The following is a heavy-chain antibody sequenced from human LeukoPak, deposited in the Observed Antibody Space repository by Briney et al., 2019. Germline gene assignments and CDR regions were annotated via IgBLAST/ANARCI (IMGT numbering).Heavy chain of an antibody. Sequence: SETLSLTCAVSGASIGSSNWWSWLRQPPGKGLEWIGEVFHTGTTNYNPSLKSRITVSLDKSKNQFSLILTSVTAADTAVYYCAREDRYTTSRGGHWGQGTLVTVSS. J-gene: IGHJ4*02. CDR1: GASIGSSNW. V-gene: IGHV4-4*02. D-gene: IGHD2-2*02. CDR2: VFHTGTT. CDR3: AREDRYTTSRGGH.